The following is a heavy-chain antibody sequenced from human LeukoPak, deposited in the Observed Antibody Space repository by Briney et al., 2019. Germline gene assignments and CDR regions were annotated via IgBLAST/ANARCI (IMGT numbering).Heavy chain of an antibody. D-gene: IGHD6-19*01. J-gene: IGHJ4*02. V-gene: IGHV3-23*01. CDR1: GFTFSSSA. CDR2: ISASGGST. CDR3: AKAPLAVADY. Sequence: GGSLRLSCAASGFTFSSSAMSWVRQVPGKGLEWVSGISASGGSTYYADSVRGRFTISRDNSKNTLYLQMNSLRAEDTAVYYCAKAPLAVADYWGQGTLVTVSS.